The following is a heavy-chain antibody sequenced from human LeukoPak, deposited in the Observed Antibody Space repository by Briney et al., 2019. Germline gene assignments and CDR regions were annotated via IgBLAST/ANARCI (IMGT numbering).Heavy chain of an antibody. CDR1: GYNFTSYW. D-gene: IGHD2-2*01. CDR3: ARIRYCSSTTCYDNRYAFDI. CDR2: IYPGDSDT. V-gene: IGHV5-51*01. Sequence: GESLKISCKGSGYNFTSYWIGWVRQMPGKGLEWMGIIYPGDSDTRYSPSFQGQVTISADKPISTAYLQWSSLKASDTAMYYCARIRYCSSTTCYDNRYAFDIWGQGTMVTVSS. J-gene: IGHJ3*02.